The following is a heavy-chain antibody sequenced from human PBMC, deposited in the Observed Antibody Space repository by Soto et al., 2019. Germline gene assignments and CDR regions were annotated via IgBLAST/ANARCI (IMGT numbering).Heavy chain of an antibody. V-gene: IGHV3-30-3*01. Sequence: PGGSLRLSCAASGFTFSSYSMHWVRQAPGKGLEWEAVMSSDGSNKYYADSVKGRFTISRDNSKNTVYLQMNSLRAEDTAVYYCARSQGYCSGGSCYASYYYYYMDVWGKGTTVTVSS. J-gene: IGHJ6*03. CDR1: GFTFSSYS. CDR3: ARSQGYCSGGSCYASYYYYYMDV. D-gene: IGHD2-15*01. CDR2: MSSDGSNK.